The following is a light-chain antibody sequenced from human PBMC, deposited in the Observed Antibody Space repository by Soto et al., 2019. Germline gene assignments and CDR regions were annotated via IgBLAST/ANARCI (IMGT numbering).Light chain of an antibody. CDR1: QSVTGSY. V-gene: IGKV3-20*01. Sequence: EIVLTQSPGTLSLSPGERATLSCRASQSVTGSYLAWYQQKAGRPPRLLIYGASSRATGIPDRISGSGSGTDFTLTISRLEPEDFAIYYCQQYGSSPVTFGQGTKLEIK. J-gene: IGKJ2*01. CDR3: QQYGSSPVT. CDR2: GAS.